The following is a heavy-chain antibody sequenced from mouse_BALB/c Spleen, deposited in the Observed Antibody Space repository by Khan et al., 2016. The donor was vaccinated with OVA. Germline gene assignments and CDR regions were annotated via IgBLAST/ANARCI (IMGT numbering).Heavy chain of an antibody. CDR3: AGSGTITTVVATDFDY. CDR1: GYSITSDYA. V-gene: IGHV3-2*02. D-gene: IGHD1-1*01. J-gene: IGHJ2*01. CDR2: IKYSGST. Sequence: EVQLQESGPGLVKPSQSLSLTCTVTGYSITSDYAWNWIRQFPGNKLEWMGYIKYSGSTSYNPSLKSRISITRDTSKNQFFLQLNSVTTEDTATYYCAGSGTITTVVATDFDYWGQGTTLTVSS.